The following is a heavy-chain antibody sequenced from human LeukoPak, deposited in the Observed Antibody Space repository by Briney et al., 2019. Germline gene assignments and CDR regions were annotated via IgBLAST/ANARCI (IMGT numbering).Heavy chain of an antibody. CDR3: AKDTYYYGSGSYPPSYYYFYMDA. CDR2: NSWNSGSI. J-gene: IGHJ6*03. CDR1: GFTFDDYA. V-gene: IGHV3-9*01. Sequence: GGSLRLSCAASGFTFDDYAMHWVRQAPGKGLEWVSGNSWNSGSIDYADSVKGRFTISRDNAKNSLYLQMNSLRPEDTALYYCAKDTYYYGSGSYPPSYYYFYMDAWGKGTTVTVSS. D-gene: IGHD3-10*01.